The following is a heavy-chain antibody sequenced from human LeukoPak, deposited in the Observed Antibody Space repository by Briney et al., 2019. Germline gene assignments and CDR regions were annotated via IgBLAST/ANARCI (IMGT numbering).Heavy chain of an antibody. CDR1: GYTFTGYY. Sequence: ASVKVSCKASGYTFTGYYMHWVRQAPGQGLEWMGWINPNSGGTNYPQKFQGRVTITADIFSSTVYIEMTNLTSDDTAVYFCAKQGAVRQDYYMDVWGNGTTVSVS. CDR3: AKQGAVRQDYYMDV. V-gene: IGHV1-2*02. J-gene: IGHJ6*03. CDR2: INPNSGGT. D-gene: IGHD3-16*01.